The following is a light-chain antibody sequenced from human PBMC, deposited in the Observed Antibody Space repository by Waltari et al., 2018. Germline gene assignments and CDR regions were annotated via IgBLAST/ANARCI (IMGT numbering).Light chain of an antibody. CDR2: YDS. V-gene: IGLV3-21*04. J-gene: IGLJ1*01. Sequence: SYVLTQAPSVSVAQGETARITCGGDNIAEKNVHWYQQKPGQAPVLVIFYDSDRPSGIPERFSGSNSGNTATLTISRAEAGDEADYYCQVWDTSIDLSVFGTGTKVTVL. CDR3: QVWDTSIDLSV. CDR1: NIAEKN.